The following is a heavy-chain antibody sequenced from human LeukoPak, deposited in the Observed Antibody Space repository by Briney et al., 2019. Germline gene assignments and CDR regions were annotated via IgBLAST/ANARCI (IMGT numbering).Heavy chain of an antibody. CDR2: IGSSGGGI. J-gene: IGHJ4*02. CDR3: AIDPNWGTHS. V-gene: IGHV3-23*01. CDR1: GFTFSTYI. Sequence: GGSLRLSCAASGFTFSTYIMYWVRHPPGKRLEWVSIIGSSGGGIHYADSVKGRFTISRDNSKNALYLQMNSLRVEDTAVYYCAIDPNWGTHSWGQGVLVTVSS. D-gene: IGHD7-27*01.